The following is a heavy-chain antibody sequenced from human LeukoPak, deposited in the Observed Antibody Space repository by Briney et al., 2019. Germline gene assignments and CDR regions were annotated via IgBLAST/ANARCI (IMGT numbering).Heavy chain of an antibody. Sequence: GGSLRLSCAAAGFTFNSYAMSWVRQAPGKGLEWVSIISDRGGTTYYADSVKGRFTISRDNSRNTLYLQMNSPRVEDTAIYYCAKDARSVYSSSWYYFDSWGQGTLVTVSS. J-gene: IGHJ4*02. CDR3: AKDARSVYSSSWYYFDS. CDR1: GFTFNSYA. D-gene: IGHD6-13*01. V-gene: IGHV3-23*01. CDR2: ISDRGGTT.